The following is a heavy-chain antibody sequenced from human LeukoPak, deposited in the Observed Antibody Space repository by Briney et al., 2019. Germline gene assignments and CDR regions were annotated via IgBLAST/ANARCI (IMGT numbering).Heavy chain of an antibody. CDR3: AREAYCSSTSSRVGKMGRYYYYYMDV. CDR2: IYTSGST. J-gene: IGHJ6*03. CDR1: GGSISSYY. Sequence: PSETLSLTCTVSGGSISSYYWSWIRQPPGKGLEWIGYIYTSGSTNYNPSLKSRVTISVDTSKNQFSLKLSSVTAADTAVYYCAREAYCSSTSSRVGKMGRYYYYYMDVWGKGTTVTVSS. D-gene: IGHD2-2*01. V-gene: IGHV4-4*09.